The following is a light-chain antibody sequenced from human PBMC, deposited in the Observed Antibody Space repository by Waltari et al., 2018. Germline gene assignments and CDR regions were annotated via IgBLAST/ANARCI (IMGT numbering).Light chain of an antibody. Sequence: SASVRDRVTITCQASQDISKYLSWYQQKPGKAPKLLIYGASNLETGVPSRFSGSGSRTDFTFTISSLQPEDVATYYCQQYDNLPVTFGQGTKVEIK. J-gene: IGKJ1*01. CDR2: GAS. CDR1: QDISKY. CDR3: QQYDNLPVT. V-gene: IGKV1-33*01.